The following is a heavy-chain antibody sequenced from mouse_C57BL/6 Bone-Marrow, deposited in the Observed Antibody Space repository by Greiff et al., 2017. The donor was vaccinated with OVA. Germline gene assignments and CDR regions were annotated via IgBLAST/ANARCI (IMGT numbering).Heavy chain of an antibody. CDR1: GYAFSSYW. V-gene: IGHV1-80*01. CDR3: ARPRQSGRGYFDY. J-gene: IGHJ2*01. CDR2: IYPGDGDT. Sequence: VKLQESGAELVKPGASVKISCKASGYAFSSYWMNWVKQRPGKGLEWIGQIYPGDGDTNYNGKFKGKATLTADKSSSTAYMQLSSLTSEDSAVYFCARPRQSGRGYFDYWGQGTTLTVSS. D-gene: IGHD3-1*01.